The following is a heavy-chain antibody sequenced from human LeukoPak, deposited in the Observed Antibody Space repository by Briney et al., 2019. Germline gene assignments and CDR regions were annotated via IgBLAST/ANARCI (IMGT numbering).Heavy chain of an antibody. J-gene: IGHJ4*02. CDR3: ARGRFDWLPAPFDN. V-gene: IGHV4-59*11. CDR1: GASISSHY. Sequence: SETLSLTCAVSGASISSHYWSWIRQPPGKGLEWLGYISYSGSTNYNPSLKSRVTISVDTKQFSLKLSSVTAADTAVYYCARGRFDWLPAPFDNWGQGALVTVSS. CDR2: ISYSGST. D-gene: IGHD3-9*01.